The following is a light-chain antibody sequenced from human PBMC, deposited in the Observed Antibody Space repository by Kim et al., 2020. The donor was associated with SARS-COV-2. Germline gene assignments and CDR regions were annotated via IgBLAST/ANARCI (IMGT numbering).Light chain of an antibody. CDR2: VEGSGTY. CDR1: SGSSSYI. V-gene: IGLV4-60*03. J-gene: IGLJ1*01. Sequence: SSVMLTCTLGSGSSSYIIAWHQQQPGKAPRYLMKVEGSGTYRKGSGVPDRFSGSSSGADRYLTISNFQSEDESEYFCETWDSNTRVFGTGTKVTVL. CDR3: ETWDSNTRV.